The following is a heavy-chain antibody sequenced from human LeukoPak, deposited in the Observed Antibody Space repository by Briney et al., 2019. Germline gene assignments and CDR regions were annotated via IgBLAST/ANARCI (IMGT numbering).Heavy chain of an antibody. V-gene: IGHV1-2*02. CDR3: ATYTSAIQYFLY. CDR2: VNPSGGAT. CDR1: GYSFTDYY. D-gene: IGHD6-19*01. J-gene: IGHJ4*02. Sequence: ASVKVSCKASGYSFTDYYIHWVRQAPGQGPEWMGWVNPSGGATKYAQKFQDRVTMTRDTSISTAYLELSGLTSDDTAVYYCATYTSAIQYFLYSGLRTLVTVSS.